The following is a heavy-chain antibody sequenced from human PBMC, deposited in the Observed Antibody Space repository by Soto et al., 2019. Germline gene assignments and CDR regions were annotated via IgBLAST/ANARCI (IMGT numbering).Heavy chain of an antibody. V-gene: IGHV3-23*01. CDR1: GFTFSSYA. J-gene: IGHJ4*02. CDR2: ISTSGDST. Sequence: PGGSLRLSCAASGFTFSSYAMSWVRQAPGKGLEWVSTISTSGDSTYYADSVQGRFTISRDNSKNTLYLQMNSLRAEDTAVYYCAKEHGYSYGYSFDYWGQGTLVTVSS. CDR3: AKEHGYSYGYSFDY. D-gene: IGHD5-18*01.